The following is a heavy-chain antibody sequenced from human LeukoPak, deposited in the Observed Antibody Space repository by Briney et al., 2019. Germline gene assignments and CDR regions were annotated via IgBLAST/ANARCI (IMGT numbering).Heavy chain of an antibody. CDR2: IYYSGST. J-gene: IGHJ6*02. Sequence: PSGTLSLTCTVSGGSISSYYWSWIRQPPGKGLEWIGYIYYSGSTNYNPSLKSRVTISVDTSKNQFSLKLSSVTAADTAVYYCARVSDYVWGSYRYQDDYGWDVWGQGTTVTVSS. D-gene: IGHD3-16*02. V-gene: IGHV4-59*01. CDR1: GGSISSYY. CDR3: ARVSDYVWGSYRYQDDYGWDV.